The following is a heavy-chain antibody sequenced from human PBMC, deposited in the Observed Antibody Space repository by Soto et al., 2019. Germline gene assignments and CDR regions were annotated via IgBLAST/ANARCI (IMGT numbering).Heavy chain of an antibody. D-gene: IGHD2-21*01. Sequence: QAQLVQSGAEVKKPGASVKVSCKASGYTFTGAYIHWVRQAPGQGLEWMGCINPNSGGTEFAQKCQGRVIVTRDTSITTVYMEVGSLRSADAGVYCCGRDCTTHSYCVDVWGQWTAVTVS. CDR3: GRDCTTHSYCVDV. CDR2: INPNSGGT. V-gene: IGHV1-2*02. J-gene: IGHJ6*02. CDR1: GYTFTGAY.